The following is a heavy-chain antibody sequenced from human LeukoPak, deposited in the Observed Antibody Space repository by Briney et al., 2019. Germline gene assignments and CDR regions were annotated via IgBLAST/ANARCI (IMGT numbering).Heavy chain of an antibody. CDR2: INHDGSKT. CDR1: AFTFRSDW. J-gene: IGHJ3*02. V-gene: IGHV3-7*01. CDR3: ARDTFPSSRRIYFDAFYM. Sequence: GGSLRLSCATSAFTFRSDWMTWVGQAPGRGLDGVAIINHDGSKTHYVHSVKARFTISRDNTENSLFLQLNSMRSEDTAMYYCARDTFPSSRRIYFDAFYMWGQGTMVTVSS. D-gene: IGHD2-15*01.